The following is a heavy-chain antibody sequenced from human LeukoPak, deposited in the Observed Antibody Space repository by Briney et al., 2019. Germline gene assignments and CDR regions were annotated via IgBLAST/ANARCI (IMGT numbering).Heavy chain of an antibody. Sequence: PSETLSLTCTVSGGSISSYYWSWIRQPPGKGLEWIGYIYYSGSTNYNPSLESRVTISIDTSKNQFSLKLSSVTAADTAIYYCAKHYMGSSYNRGLDSWGQGTLVTVSS. CDR1: GGSISSYY. CDR3: AKHYMGSSYNRGLDS. CDR2: IYYSGST. V-gene: IGHV4-59*08. D-gene: IGHD3-10*01. J-gene: IGHJ4*02.